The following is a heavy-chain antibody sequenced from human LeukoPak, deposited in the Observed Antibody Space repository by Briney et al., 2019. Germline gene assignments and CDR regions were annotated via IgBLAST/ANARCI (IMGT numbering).Heavy chain of an antibody. CDR2: FDPEDGET. CDR3: ATLVDTGLSLAFDI. D-gene: IGHD5-18*01. Sequence: ASVKVSCKVSGYTLTELSMHWVRQAPGKGLEWMGGFDPEDGETIYAQKFQGRVTMTEDTSTDTAHMELSSLRSEDTAVYYCATLVDTGLSLAFDIWGQGSMVTVSS. V-gene: IGHV1-24*01. CDR1: GYTLTELS. J-gene: IGHJ3*02.